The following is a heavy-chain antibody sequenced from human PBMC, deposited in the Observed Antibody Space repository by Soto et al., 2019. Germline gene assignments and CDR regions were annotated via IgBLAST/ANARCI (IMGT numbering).Heavy chain of an antibody. CDR3: ARSRRKTLLYSSPSGYLDY. J-gene: IGHJ4*02. Sequence: PSETLSLTCTVSGGSISRYYWSWMRQPSGKGLESIGRIYTSGSTNYNPSLKSRVTISVDTSKNRFSLKLSSVTAADTAVDYCARSRRKTLLYSSPSGYLDYWGRGTLVTVS. D-gene: IGHD6-6*01. V-gene: IGHV4-4*07. CDR2: IYTSGST. CDR1: GGSISRYY.